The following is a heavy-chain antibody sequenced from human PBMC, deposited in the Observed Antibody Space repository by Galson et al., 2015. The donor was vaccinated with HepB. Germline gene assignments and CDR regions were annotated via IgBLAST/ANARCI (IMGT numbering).Heavy chain of an antibody. CDR3: ARLDYSSIYFFDY. Sequence: SLRLSCAASGFTFDNYWMGWVRQPPGKGLEWVANIKRDGSTIYYVDSVKGRFTISRDNAKNSLYLQMNSLRAEDTAVYHCARLDYSSIYFFDYWGQGTLVTVSS. J-gene: IGHJ4*02. CDR2: IKRDGSTI. V-gene: IGHV3-7*03. CDR1: GFTFDNYW. D-gene: IGHD4-11*01.